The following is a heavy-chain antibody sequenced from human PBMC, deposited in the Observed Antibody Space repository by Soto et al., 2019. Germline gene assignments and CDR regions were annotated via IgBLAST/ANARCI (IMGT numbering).Heavy chain of an antibody. CDR1: GGYIVSSGDC. Sequence: SESLAHTYSDSGGYIVSSGDCWSWIRQSPGKGLEWVGHIYNIGSTYSNPSLRSRATISVDTSNNQFSLKLSSVAATDTAVYYCARGLSADKVDSWGQG. V-gene: IGHV4-30-4*01. CDR2: IYNIGST. CDR3: ARGLSADKVDS. J-gene: IGHJ4*02. D-gene: IGHD3-3*01.